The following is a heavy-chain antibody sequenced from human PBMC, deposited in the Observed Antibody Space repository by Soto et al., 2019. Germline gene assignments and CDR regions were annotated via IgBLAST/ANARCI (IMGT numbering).Heavy chain of an antibody. CDR1: GGSISSYY. D-gene: IGHD3-10*01. Sequence: PSETLSLTCTVSGGSISSYYWSLIRQPPGKGLEWIGYIYYSGSTNYNPSLKSRVTISVDTSKNQFSLKLSSVTAADTAVYYCARVWGGAFAIWGQGTMVTVSS. J-gene: IGHJ3*02. CDR3: ARVWGGAFAI. V-gene: IGHV4-59*01. CDR2: IYYSGST.